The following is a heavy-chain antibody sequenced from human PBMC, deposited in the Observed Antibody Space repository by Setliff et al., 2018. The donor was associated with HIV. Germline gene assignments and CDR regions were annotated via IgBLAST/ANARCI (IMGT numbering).Heavy chain of an antibody. V-gene: IGHV1-69*10. CDR3: ARAVSTLIRGVTLNHFYYIDV. Sequence: SVKVSCKTSGGTFRSQAISWVRQAPGQGLEWMGGLISMFKIPQIAQKFQGRITLASDTSTSTVYMELSSLTHEDTAIYFCARAVSTLIRGVTLNHFYYIDVWGTGTTVTVSS. CDR2: LISMFKIP. CDR1: GGTFRSQA. D-gene: IGHD3-10*01. J-gene: IGHJ6*03.